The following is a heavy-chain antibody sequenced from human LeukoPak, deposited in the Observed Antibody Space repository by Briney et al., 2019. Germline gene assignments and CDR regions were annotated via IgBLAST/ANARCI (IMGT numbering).Heavy chain of an antibody. CDR3: ARLRYSSTWYRFDYFDY. J-gene: IGHJ4*02. Sequence: GESLQISCQGSGYSFTSYWIGGVRRLPGKGLEWMGSIYPGDSDNRYSPSFQGQVTISADKSTSTAYLQWSSLKASDTAMYYCARLRYSSTWYRFDYFDYWGQGTLVTVSS. CDR1: GYSFTSYW. V-gene: IGHV5-51*01. D-gene: IGHD6-13*01. CDR2: IYPGDSDN.